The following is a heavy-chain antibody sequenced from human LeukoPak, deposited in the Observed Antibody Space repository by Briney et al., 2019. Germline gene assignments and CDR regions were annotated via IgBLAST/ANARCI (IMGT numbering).Heavy chain of an antibody. V-gene: IGHV3-23*01. J-gene: IGHJ4*02. CDR2: ISGSGGST. Sequence: PAGGSLRLSCAASGFTFSSYAMSWVRQAPGKGLEWVSAISGSGGSTYYADSVKGRFTISRDNSKNTLYLQMNSLGAEDTAVYYCAKDRRQYQLLYEKDYWGQGTLVTVSS. D-gene: IGHD2-2*02. CDR1: GFTFSSYA. CDR3: AKDRRQYQLLYEKDY.